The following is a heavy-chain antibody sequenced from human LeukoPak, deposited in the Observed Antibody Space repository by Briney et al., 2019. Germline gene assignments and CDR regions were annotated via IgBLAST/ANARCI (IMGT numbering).Heavy chain of an antibody. Sequence: SETLSLTCTVSGYSISSGYYWGWIRQPPGKGLEWIGSIYYSGSTYYNPSLKSRVTISVDTSKNQFSLKLSSVTAADTAVYYCARHRELRFLEWLPPDDAFDIWGQGTMVTVSS. D-gene: IGHD3-3*01. CDR3: ARHRELRFLEWLPPDDAFDI. CDR1: GYSISSGYY. J-gene: IGHJ3*02. CDR2: IYYSGST. V-gene: IGHV4-38-2*02.